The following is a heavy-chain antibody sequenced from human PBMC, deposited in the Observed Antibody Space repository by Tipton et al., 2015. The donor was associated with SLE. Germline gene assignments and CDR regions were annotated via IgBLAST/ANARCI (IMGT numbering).Heavy chain of an antibody. J-gene: IGHJ1*01. CDR2: MFYTGSA. CDR3: VRLRREHQIVRLGWF. V-gene: IGHV4-39*07. D-gene: IGHD2/OR15-2a*01. CDR1: GGSISSGVYS. Sequence: TLSLTCTVSGGSISSGVYSWGWIRQPPGKGLQWIGAMFYTGSAHYNPSLKGRVAISVDTSKNVFSLNISSVTAADTAIYYCVRLRREHQIVRLGWFWGLGTLVTVSS.